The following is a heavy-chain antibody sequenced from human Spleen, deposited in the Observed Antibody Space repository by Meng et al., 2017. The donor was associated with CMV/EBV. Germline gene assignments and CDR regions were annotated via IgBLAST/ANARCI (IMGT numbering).Heavy chain of an antibody. D-gene: IGHD2-2*01. J-gene: IGHJ3*02. CDR3: ARERLYQPLWGDALDI. CDR2: VSGSGDHI. V-gene: IGHV3-21*01. CDR1: GFTFIGYK. Sequence: GESLKISCAASGFTFIGYKMSWVRQTPGKGLEWVSSVSGSGDHIDYAESVKGRFTISRDNAKNSVYLQMNSLRAEDTALYFCARERLYQPLWGDALDIWGQGTMVTVSS.